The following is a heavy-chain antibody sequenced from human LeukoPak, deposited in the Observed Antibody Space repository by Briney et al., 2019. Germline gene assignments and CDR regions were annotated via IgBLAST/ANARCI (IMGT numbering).Heavy chain of an antibody. D-gene: IGHD6-19*01. CDR1: GYTLTELS. CDR2: FDPEDGET. CDR3: ATDFESRIAVAPTYNY. V-gene: IGHV1-24*01. Sequence: ASVKVSCKVSGYTLTELSMHWVRQAPGKGLEWMGGFDPEDGETIYAQKFQGRVTMTEDTSTDTAYMELSSLRSEDTAVYYCATDFESRIAVAPTYNYWGQGTLVTVSS. J-gene: IGHJ4*02.